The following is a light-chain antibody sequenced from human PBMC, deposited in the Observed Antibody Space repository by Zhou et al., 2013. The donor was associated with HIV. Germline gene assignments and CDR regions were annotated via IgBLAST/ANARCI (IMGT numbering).Light chain of an antibody. V-gene: IGKV3-20*01. CDR3: QQYGRSPPT. CDR2: GAS. CDR1: QSVSSSF. Sequence: ESVLTQSPGTLSLSPGERATLSCRASQSVSSSFLAWYQQKPGQAPRLLIFGASSRATGIPDRFSGSGSGTDFALTLSRLEPEDFAVYYCQQYGRSPPTFGQGTKLEIK. J-gene: IGKJ2*01.